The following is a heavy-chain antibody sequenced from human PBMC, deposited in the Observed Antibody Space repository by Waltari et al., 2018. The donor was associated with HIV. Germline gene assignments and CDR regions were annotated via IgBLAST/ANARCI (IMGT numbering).Heavy chain of an antibody. CDR3: AREGFCSNGVCSHYYGMDV. CDR1: GFTFSSYS. Sequence: EVQLVESGGGLVKPGGSLRLSCAASGFTFSSYSMNWVRQAPGKGLEWVSSISTSSRYIYYADSLKGRFTISRDNAKNSLYLQMNSLRAEDTAVYDCAREGFCSNGVCSHYYGMDVWGQGTTVTVSS. J-gene: IGHJ6*02. D-gene: IGHD2-8*01. V-gene: IGHV3-21*01. CDR2: ISTSSRYI.